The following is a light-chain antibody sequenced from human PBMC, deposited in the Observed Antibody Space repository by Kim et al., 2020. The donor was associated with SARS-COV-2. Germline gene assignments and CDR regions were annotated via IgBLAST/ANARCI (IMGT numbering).Light chain of an antibody. CDR1: QSIGSS. J-gene: IGKJ2*01. Sequence: PGESATLSCRASQSIGSSLAWYQHKPGQAPRLLIYDAFNRATGIPARFSGSGSGTDFTLTISSLEPEDFAVYYCQQRSNWYTFGQGTKQEI. CDR2: DAF. V-gene: IGKV3-11*01. CDR3: QQRSNWYT.